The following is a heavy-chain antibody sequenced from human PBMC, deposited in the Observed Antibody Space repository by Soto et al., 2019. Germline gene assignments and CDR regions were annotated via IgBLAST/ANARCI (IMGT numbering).Heavy chain of an antibody. D-gene: IGHD3-10*01. J-gene: IGHJ5*02. CDR1: GFTFSSYA. Sequence: HPGGSLRLSCAASGFTFSSYAMSWVRQAPGKGLEWVSAISGSGGSTYYADSVKGRFTISRDNSKNTLYLQMNSLRAEDTAVYYCAKDQLLWFGEFDNWFDPWGQGTLVTVSS. CDR2: ISGSGGST. V-gene: IGHV3-23*01. CDR3: AKDQLLWFGEFDNWFDP.